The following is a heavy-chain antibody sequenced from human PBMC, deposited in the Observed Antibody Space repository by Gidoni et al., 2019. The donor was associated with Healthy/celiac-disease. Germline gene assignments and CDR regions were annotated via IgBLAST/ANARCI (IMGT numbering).Heavy chain of an antibody. D-gene: IGHD3-10*01. CDR2: IYSGGST. J-gene: IGHJ4*02. Sequence: EVQLVESGGGLVQPGGSLRLSCAASGFPVSSNYMSWVRQAPGKGLEWVSVIYSGGSTYYADSVKGRFTISRDNSKNTLYLQMNSLRAEDTAVYYCARDPYGSGSYADYWGQGTLVTVSS. CDR3: ARDPYGSGSYADY. CDR1: GFPVSSNY. V-gene: IGHV3-66*02.